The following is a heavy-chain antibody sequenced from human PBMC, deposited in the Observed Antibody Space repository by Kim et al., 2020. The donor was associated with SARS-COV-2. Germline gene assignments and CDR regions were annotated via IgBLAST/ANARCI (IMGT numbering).Heavy chain of an antibody. D-gene: IGHD3-16*02. J-gene: IGHJ4*02. CDR2: IIPPVGIT. CDR3: ARELSWELSPYFDT. Sequence: SVKVSCKASGGTFSSDAIRWVRQAPGQGLEWLASIIPPVGITNYAQKFQGRVTVTADKSTSTMYMELRSLTSDDTAVYFCARELSWELSPYFDTWGQGTLVTVSS. CDR1: GGTFSSDA. V-gene: IGHV1-69*10.